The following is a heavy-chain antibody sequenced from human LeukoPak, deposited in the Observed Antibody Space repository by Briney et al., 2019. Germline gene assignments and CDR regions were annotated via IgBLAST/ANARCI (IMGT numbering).Heavy chain of an antibody. J-gene: IGHJ4*02. D-gene: IGHD2-2*01. V-gene: IGHV3-53*01. Sequence: PGGSLRLSCAASGFTVSSNYMSWVRQAPGKGLEWVSVIYSGGSTYYADSVKGRFTISRDNSKNTLYLQMNSLRAEDTAVYYCAKAIVVVPAAIRAFDYWGQGTLVTVSS. CDR3: AKAIVVVPAAIRAFDY. CDR2: IYSGGST. CDR1: GFTVSSNY.